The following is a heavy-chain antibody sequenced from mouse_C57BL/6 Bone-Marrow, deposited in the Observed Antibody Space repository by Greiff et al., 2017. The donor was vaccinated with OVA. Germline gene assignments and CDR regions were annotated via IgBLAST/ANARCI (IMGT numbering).Heavy chain of an antibody. Sequence: VQLQQPGAELVMPGASVKLSCKASGYTFTSYWMHWVKQRPGQGLEWIGEIDPTNSNTNYNEKFKGKATLTVDKSSSTAYMELRSLTSEDSAVYYCARGVCWGQDTTLTVSS. CDR1: GYTFTSYW. V-gene: IGHV1-69*01. CDR3: ARGVC. J-gene: IGHJ2*01. CDR2: IDPTNSNT.